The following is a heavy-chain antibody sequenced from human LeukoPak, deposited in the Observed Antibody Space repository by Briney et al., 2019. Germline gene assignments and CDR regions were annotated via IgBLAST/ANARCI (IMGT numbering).Heavy chain of an antibody. CDR1: GFAVSSNY. V-gene: IGHV3-53*01. CDR2: TYSGGST. J-gene: IGHJ4*02. D-gene: IGHD5-18*01. CDR3: ARDKTAMGHFDY. Sequence: GGSLRLSCAASGFAVSSNYMSWVRQAPGKGLEWVSLTYSGGSTYYADSVRGRFTISRDNSKNTLYLQMNSLRAEDTAVYYCARDKTAMGHFDYWGQGTLVTVSS.